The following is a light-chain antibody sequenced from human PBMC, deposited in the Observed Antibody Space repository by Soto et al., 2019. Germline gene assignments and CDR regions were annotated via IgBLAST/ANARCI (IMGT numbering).Light chain of an antibody. V-gene: IGKV1-39*01. CDR2: LAS. CDR3: QQYNSYSWT. CDR1: QSISDY. Sequence: DIQMTQSPSSLSASVGDRVTLTCRASQSISDYLSWYQQKPGKAPKLLIYLASTLQSGVPSRFSGSGSGTDFTLTISSLQPDDFATYYCQQYNSYSWTFGQGTKVEIK. J-gene: IGKJ1*01.